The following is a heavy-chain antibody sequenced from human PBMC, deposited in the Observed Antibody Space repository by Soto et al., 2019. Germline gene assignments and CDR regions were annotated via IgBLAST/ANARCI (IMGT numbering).Heavy chain of an antibody. J-gene: IGHJ4*02. CDR3: ARDYFSDYVFDS. V-gene: IGHV1-18*01. CDR1: GYIFTAYG. D-gene: IGHD4-17*01. CDR2: IGAYNDNA. Sequence: QVQLVQSGAEVKEPGASVKVSCKASGYIFTAYGISWVRQAPGQGLEWMGYIGAYNDNANYAQNFQGRVTMTMDTSPTTAYMELRSLRSDDTAVYYCARDYFSDYVFDSWGQGTLVTVAS.